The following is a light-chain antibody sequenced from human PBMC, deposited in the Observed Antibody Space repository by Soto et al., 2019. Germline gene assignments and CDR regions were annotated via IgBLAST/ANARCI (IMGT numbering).Light chain of an antibody. J-gene: IGLJ3*02. CDR2: LNSDGSH. Sequence: QSVLTQSPSASASLGASVKLTCTLSSGHSSYAIAWHQQQPEKGPRYLMKLNSDGSHSKGDGIPDRFSGSSSGAERYLTISSLQSEDEADYYCQTWSTGPWVFGGGTKVTVL. CDR1: SGHSSYA. CDR3: QTWSTGPWV. V-gene: IGLV4-69*01.